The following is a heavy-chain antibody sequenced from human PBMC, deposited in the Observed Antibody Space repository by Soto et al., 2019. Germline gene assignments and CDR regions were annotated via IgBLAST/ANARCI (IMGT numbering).Heavy chain of an antibody. CDR1: GDTFNFYS. V-gene: IGHV1-69*02. D-gene: IGHD5-12*01. CDR3: ASSYGSGYRAFDY. CDR2: VNPILSMS. Sequence: QVQLVQSGAEVKRPGSSVKVSCKASGDTFNFYSINWVRQAPGVGLEWVGRVNPILSMSNYAQRFQGRVTMTADKSTSTGYMELRSLRSEDTAIYYCASSYGSGYRAFDYWGQGALVTVSS. J-gene: IGHJ4*02.